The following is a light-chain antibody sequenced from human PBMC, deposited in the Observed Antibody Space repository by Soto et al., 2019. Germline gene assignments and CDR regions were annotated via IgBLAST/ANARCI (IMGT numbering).Light chain of an antibody. CDR2: EDN. V-gene: IGLV6-57*01. CDR1: SGSIADNY. Sequence: NFMLTQPHSVSASPRKTVTISCTRSSGSIADNYVQWYQQRPGRSPTTVIYEDNQRPSRVPDRFSGSIDSSSNSASLTISGLKTEDEADYYCQSYDASSFWVFGGGTKLTVL. J-gene: IGLJ3*02. CDR3: QSYDASSFWV.